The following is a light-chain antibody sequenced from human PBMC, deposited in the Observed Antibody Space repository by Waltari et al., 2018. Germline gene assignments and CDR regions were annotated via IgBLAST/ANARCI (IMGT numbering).Light chain of an antibody. V-gene: IGKV1-12*01. CDR2: AAS. CDR3: RQANSFPVG. CDR1: QGISRW. J-gene: IGKJ4*01. Sequence: CRASQGISRWLAWDQQKPGKALKLLSYAASSLQSGVPARGGGSGSGTDFTLTIISLQPEDVATYYCRQANSFPVGLGGGTKVEIK.